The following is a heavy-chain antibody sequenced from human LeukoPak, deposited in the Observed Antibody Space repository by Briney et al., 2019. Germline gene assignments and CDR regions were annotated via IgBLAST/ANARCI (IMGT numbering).Heavy chain of an antibody. CDR1: GGSVSSGSYY. Sequence: SETLSLTCTVSGGSVSSGSYYRSWIRQPPGKGLEWIGEINHSGSTNYNPSLKSRVTISVDTSKNQFSPKLSSVTAADTAVYYCASRRWFGELLGFDYWGQGTLVTVSS. V-gene: IGHV4-61*01. CDR2: INHSGST. CDR3: ASRRWFGELLGFDY. D-gene: IGHD3-10*01. J-gene: IGHJ4*02.